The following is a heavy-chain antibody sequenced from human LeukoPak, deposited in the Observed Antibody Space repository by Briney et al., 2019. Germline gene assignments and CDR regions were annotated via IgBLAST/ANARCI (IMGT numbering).Heavy chain of an antibody. CDR1: GYTLSELS. CDR2: FDSEEVET. CDR3: AAERFLEWGDGY. Sequence: ASAKVSFKVSGYTLSELSMHWVRPAPGKGLGWMGGFDSEEVETTYARKFQGRATMPEDTSTATAYMGVSSLRSEDTAVYYCAAERFLEWGDGYWGQGTLVTVSS. J-gene: IGHJ4*02. V-gene: IGHV1-24*01. D-gene: IGHD3-3*01.